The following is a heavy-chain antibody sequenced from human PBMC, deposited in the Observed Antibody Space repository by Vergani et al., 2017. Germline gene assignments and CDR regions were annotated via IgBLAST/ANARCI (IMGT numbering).Heavy chain of an antibody. V-gene: IGHV4-61*02. Sequence: QVQLQESGPGLVKPSQTLSLTCTVSGGSISSGGYYWSWIRQPAGKGLEWIGRIYTSGSTNYNPSLKSRVTMSVDTSKNQFSLKLSSVTAADTAVYYCARGGVVVATSDAFDIWGQGTMVTVSS. CDR2: IYTSGST. D-gene: IGHD5-12*01. CDR1: GGSISSGGYY. J-gene: IGHJ3*02. CDR3: ARGGVVVATSDAFDI.